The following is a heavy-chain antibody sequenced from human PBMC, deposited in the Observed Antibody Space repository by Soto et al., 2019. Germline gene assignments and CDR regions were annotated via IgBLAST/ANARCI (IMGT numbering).Heavy chain of an antibody. CDR1: GYTFTGYY. J-gene: IGHJ6*02. V-gene: IGHV1-2*02. CDR2: INPNSGGT. Sequence: GASVKVYCKASGYTFTGYYMHWVRQAPGQGLEWMGWINPNSGGTNYAQKFQGRVTMTRDTSISTAYMELSRLRSDDTAVYYCALGYCSGGSCHYYGMDVWGQGTTVTVSS. CDR3: ALGYCSGGSCHYYGMDV. D-gene: IGHD2-15*01.